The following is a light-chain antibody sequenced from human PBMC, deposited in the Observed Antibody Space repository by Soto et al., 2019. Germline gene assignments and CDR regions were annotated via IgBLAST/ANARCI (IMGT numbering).Light chain of an antibody. V-gene: IGKV1-6*01. Sequence: AIQMTQSPSSLSASVGDRVTITCRASQGIRSDLAWYQKKSGKAPKLLIYAASSLQSGVPSRFSGSGSGSDFTLTISSLQPEDFATYYCLQDYTYPRTFGQGTSVEL. CDR3: LQDYTYPRT. J-gene: IGKJ1*01. CDR1: QGIRSD. CDR2: AAS.